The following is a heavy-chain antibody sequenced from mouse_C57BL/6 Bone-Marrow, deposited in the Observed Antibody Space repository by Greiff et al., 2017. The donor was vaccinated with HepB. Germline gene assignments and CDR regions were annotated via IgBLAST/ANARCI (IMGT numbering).Heavy chain of an antibody. CDR2: IDPSDSYT. Sequence: QVQLQQSGAELVKPGASVKLSCKASGYTFTSYWMQWVKQRPGQGLEWIGEIDPSDSYTNYNQKFKGKATLTVDTSSSTAYMQLSSLTSEDSAVYYCARRGYDYDFDYWGQGTTLTVSS. J-gene: IGHJ2*01. CDR1: GYTFTSYW. V-gene: IGHV1-50*01. CDR3: ARRGYDYDFDY. D-gene: IGHD2-4*01.